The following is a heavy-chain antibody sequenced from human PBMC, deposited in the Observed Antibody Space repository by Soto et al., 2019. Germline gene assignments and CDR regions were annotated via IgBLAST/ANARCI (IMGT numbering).Heavy chain of an antibody. V-gene: IGHV3-23*01. CDR1: GFIFSPYA. CDR3: AHPRGYGVFDAVDI. J-gene: IGHJ3*02. D-gene: IGHD4-17*01. Sequence: EVQLLHTGGGLVQPGGSLRLSCAASGFIFSPYAMNWVRQTPGQGLEWVSAFSSSGDSTYYAESVRGRFTISRDNSINTLYLQMRSLRPEDTAVYYCAHPRGYGVFDAVDIWGQGTMVTVSS. CDR2: FSSSGDST.